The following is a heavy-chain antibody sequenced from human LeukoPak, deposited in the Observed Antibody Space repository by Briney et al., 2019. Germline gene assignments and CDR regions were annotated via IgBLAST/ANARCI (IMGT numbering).Heavy chain of an antibody. CDR3: ARRRITMIVDYFDY. D-gene: IGHD3-22*01. CDR2: MNPNSGNT. V-gene: IGHV1-8*01. CDR1: AYTFTSNN. J-gene: IGHJ4*02. Sequence: ASEKVSCKAAAYTFTSNNINRMRQATAQGLEWMGWMNPNSGNTGYAQKFQGRVTMTRNTSISTAYMELSSLRSEDTAVYYCARRRITMIVDYFDYWGQGTLVTVSS.